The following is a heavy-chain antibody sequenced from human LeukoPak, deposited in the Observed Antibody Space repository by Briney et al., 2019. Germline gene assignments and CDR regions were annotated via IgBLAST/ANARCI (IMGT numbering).Heavy chain of an antibody. CDR1: GYTFSDYY. J-gene: IGHJ3*01. CDR3: ATSGRSSLAFDV. Sequence: ASVKISCKSSGYTFSDYYIHWVRQAPGGGLQWPGRVDPEDAKAVYSENLQGRVTITADSFSDSTYMFLSSLTSEDTAFYYCATSGRSSLAFDVWGQGTVTVSS. V-gene: IGHV1-69-2*01. CDR2: VDPEDAKA. D-gene: IGHD3-10*01.